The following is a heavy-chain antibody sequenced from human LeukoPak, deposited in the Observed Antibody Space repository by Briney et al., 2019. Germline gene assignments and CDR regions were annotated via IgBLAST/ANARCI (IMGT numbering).Heavy chain of an antibody. CDR3: ASHCSGGTCYRYFFDY. D-gene: IGHD2-15*01. V-gene: IGHV4-31*03. J-gene: IGHJ4*02. Sequence: SETLSLTCTVSGASISSGGYYWSWIRQHPGKGLEWIGYIYYTGSTYYNPSLRSRIFISVDTARNQFSLQLRSVTAADTAVYYCASHCSGGTCYRYFFDYWGQGTQVTISS. CDR2: IYYTGST. CDR1: GASISSGGYY.